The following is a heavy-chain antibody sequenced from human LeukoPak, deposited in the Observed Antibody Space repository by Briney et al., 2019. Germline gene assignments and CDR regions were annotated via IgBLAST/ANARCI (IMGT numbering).Heavy chain of an antibody. V-gene: IGHV4-31*03. CDR1: GGSISSGGYY. J-gene: IGHJ4*02. CDR2: IYYSGTT. CDR3: ARRIVVAGPFDY. Sequence: SETLSLTCTVSGGSISSGGYYWSWIRQYPGKGLEWIGYIYYSGTTYYNPSLKSRVTISQDTSKNQFSLKLSSVIAADTAVYYCARRIVVAGPFDYWGQGTPVTVSS. D-gene: IGHD6-19*01.